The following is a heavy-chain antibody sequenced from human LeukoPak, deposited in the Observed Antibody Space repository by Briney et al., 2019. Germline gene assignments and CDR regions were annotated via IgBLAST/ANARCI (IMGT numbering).Heavy chain of an antibody. J-gene: IGHJ4*02. CDR1: GFTFSNYW. CDR2: INHDGSST. D-gene: IGHD4-23*01. CDR3: ARDGASTVDFDY. Sequence: AGSLRLSCAASGFTFSNYWMHWVRQAPGKGLGLVSRINHDGSSTPYADSVKGRFTISRDNVKNTLYLQMNSLRVEDTAVYYCARDGASTVDFDYWGQGTLVSVSS. V-gene: IGHV3-74*01.